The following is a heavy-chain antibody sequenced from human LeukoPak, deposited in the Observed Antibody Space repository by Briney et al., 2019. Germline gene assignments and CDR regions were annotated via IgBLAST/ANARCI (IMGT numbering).Heavy chain of an antibody. CDR1: GDSISRYY. CDR2: IFTGGFI. J-gene: IGHJ6*04. D-gene: IGHD6-13*01. CDR3: ARHSMLSSTYFGVSDI. V-gene: IGHV4-4*07. Sequence: SETLSLTCSVSGDSISRYYWNWIRQPAGRGLEWIGRIFTGGFISYNPSLSSRVTVSLDTSKSQVSLKLTSVTAADTAVYYCARHSMLSSTYFGVSDIWGKGTTVTVSS.